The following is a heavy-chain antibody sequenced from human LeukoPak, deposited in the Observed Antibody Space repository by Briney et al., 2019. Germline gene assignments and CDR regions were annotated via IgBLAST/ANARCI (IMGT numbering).Heavy chain of an antibody. V-gene: IGHV4-59*08. J-gene: IGHJ3*02. CDR2: VFYTGST. Sequence: SETLSLTCSVAGGSISYYWSWIRQPPGKRLEWIGFVFYTGSTKFNPSLRSRVTASVDTSKNQLSLKLSSVTAADTAVYYCARHRQSDADAFDIWGQGTMVTVSS. CDR3: ARHRQSDADAFDI. CDR1: GGSISYY.